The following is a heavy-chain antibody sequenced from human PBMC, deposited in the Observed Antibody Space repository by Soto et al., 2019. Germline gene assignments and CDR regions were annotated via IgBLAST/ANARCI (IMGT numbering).Heavy chain of an antibody. CDR3: ARDHGRYYDSSGYYPPGY. J-gene: IGHJ4*02. D-gene: IGHD3-22*01. CDR1: VFNSSDFA. CDR2: FTAAGRNT. Sequence: GSLRLSCAASVFNSSDFAISWVRKTPGKGLDWVSTFTAAGRNTFYADSVKGRFTISRDNAKNSLYLQMNSLRAEDTAVYYCARDHGRYYDSSGYYPPGYWGQGTLVTVSS. V-gene: IGHV3-23*01.